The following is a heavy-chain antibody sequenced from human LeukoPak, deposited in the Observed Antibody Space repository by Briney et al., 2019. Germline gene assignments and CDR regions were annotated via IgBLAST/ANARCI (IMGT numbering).Heavy chain of an antibody. D-gene: IGHD5-18*01. Sequence: GRSLRLSCAASGFTFSSYAMHWVRQAPGKGLEWVAVISYDGSNKYYADSVKGRFTISRDNSKNTLYLQMNSLRAEDTAVYYCAKDPDTAMVTFFDYWGQGTLVTVSS. V-gene: IGHV3-30*04. CDR3: AKDPDTAMVTFFDY. CDR1: GFTFSSYA. CDR2: ISYDGSNK. J-gene: IGHJ4*02.